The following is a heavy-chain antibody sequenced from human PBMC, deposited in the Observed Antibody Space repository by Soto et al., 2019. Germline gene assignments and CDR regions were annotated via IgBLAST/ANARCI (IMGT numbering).Heavy chain of an antibody. V-gene: IGHV3-53*01. Sequence: PGGSLRLSCAASGFSVSGDYMNWVRQGPGKGLEWVSVIYSGGTTYYADSVRGRFTISRDNSENTLFLQMNSLRAEDTAVYYCARATAWNALDIWGQGTRVTVSS. CDR1: GFSVSGDY. J-gene: IGHJ3*02. D-gene: IGHD1-1*01. CDR3: ARATAWNALDI. CDR2: IYSGGTT.